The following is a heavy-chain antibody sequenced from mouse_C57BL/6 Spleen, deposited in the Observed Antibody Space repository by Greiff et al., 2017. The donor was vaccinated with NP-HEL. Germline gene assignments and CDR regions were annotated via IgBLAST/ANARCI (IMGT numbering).Heavy chain of an antibody. CDR1: GFTFTDYY. J-gene: IGHJ1*03. Sequence: EVKLMESGGGLVQPGGSLSLSCAASGFTFTDYYMSWVRQPPGKALEWLGFIRNKANGYTTEYSASVKGRFTISRDNSQSILYLQMNALRAEDSATYYCARYGIYEGYFDVWGTGTTVTVSS. D-gene: IGHD2-3*01. V-gene: IGHV7-3*01. CDR3: ARYGIYEGYFDV. CDR2: IRNKANGYTT.